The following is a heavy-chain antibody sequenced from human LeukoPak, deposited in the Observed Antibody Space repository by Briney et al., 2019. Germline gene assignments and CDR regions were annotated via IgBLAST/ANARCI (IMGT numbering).Heavy chain of an antibody. J-gene: IGHJ4*02. CDR3: ARPIDNGSGSYYFPY. V-gene: IGHV3-30-3*01. CDR2: ISYDGANK. D-gene: IGHD3-10*01. CDR1: GFSFHYYA. Sequence: GGSLRLSCAASGFSFHYYAMHWVRQAPGKGLEWVAVISYDGANKYYADSVKGRLTISRDNSKNTLYMEMSSLSPEDTAVYYCARPIDNGSGSYYFPYWGQGTLVTASS.